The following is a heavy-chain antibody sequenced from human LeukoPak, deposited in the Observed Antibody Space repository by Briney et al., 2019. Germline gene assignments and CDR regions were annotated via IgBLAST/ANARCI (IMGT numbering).Heavy chain of an antibody. CDR3: ARLNKPGWFDP. Sequence: ASETLSLTCTVSGGSISGSNYYWAWIRQPPGKGLEWIANIFYTGSTYYNPSLKSRVTISVDTSKNQFSLRLSSVTATDTAVYYCARLNKPGWFDPWGQGTLVTVSS. CDR1: GGSISGSNYY. D-gene: IGHD1-14*01. CDR2: IFYTGST. J-gene: IGHJ5*02. V-gene: IGHV4-39*01.